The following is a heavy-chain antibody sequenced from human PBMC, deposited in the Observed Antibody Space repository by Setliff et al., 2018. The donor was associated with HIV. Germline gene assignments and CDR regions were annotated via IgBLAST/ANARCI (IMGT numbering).Heavy chain of an antibody. CDR2: IYNSGYS. CDR3: ARGRMATVLIRNWIDP. J-gene: IGHJ5*02. V-gene: IGHV4-59*12. D-gene: IGHD4-4*01. CDR1: GAPISSYY. Sequence: PSETLSLTCKVSGAPISSYYWNWIRQPPGKGLEWIGYIYNSGYSNSKPSLKSRVTISLDTSKNQFSLKLSSVTAADTAMYYCARGRMATVLIRNWIDPWGQGSLVTVSS.